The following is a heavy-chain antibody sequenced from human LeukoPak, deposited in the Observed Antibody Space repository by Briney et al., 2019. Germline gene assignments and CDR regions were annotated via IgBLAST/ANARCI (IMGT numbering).Heavy chain of an antibody. J-gene: IGHJ6*04. CDR3: AELGITMIGGV. Sequence: GGSLRLSCAASGFTLSRYSMNWVRQAPGKGLGWVSFISTSSSYIYYTDSVKGRFTISRDNAKSSLYLQMNSLRAEDTAVYYCAELGITMIGGVWGKGTTVTISS. V-gene: IGHV3-21*01. CDR1: GFTLSRYS. D-gene: IGHD3-10*02. CDR2: ISTSSSYI.